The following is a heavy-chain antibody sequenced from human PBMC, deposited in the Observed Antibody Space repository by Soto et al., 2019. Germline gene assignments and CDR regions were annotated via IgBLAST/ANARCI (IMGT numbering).Heavy chain of an antibody. CDR3: ARGYYDSSGQSNTFDI. J-gene: IGHJ3*02. Sequence: PSETLSLTCNVSGGSIYTYYWNWIRQSPGKGLEWIGYVYYSGSTNYNPSPKSRVTISVDTSKNQFSLKLSSVTAADTAVYYCARGYYDSSGQSNTFDIWGQGTMVT. D-gene: IGHD3-22*01. V-gene: IGHV4-59*01. CDR2: VYYSGST. CDR1: GGSIYTYY.